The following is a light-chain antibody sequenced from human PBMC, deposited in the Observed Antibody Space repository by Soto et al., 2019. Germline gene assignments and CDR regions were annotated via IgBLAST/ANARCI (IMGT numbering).Light chain of an antibody. Sequence: QSVLTQPPSVSGAPGQRVTISCTGSSSNIGAGYDVHWYQQLPGTAPKLLIYYNTNRPSGVPDRFSGSKSGTSASLAITGLRAEDEADYYCQSHDSSLSGSVFGGGTKLTVL. J-gene: IGLJ2*01. CDR1: SSNIGAGYD. V-gene: IGLV1-40*01. CDR2: YNT. CDR3: QSHDSSLSGSV.